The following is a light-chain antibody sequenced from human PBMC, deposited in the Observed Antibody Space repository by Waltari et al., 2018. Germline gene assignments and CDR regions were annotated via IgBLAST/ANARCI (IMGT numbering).Light chain of an antibody. Sequence: QSVMTQPPSVSGTPGQRVTISCSGRSSNIDINPVNWSQQLPGTAPNLLIYRNNQRPSGVPDRFSGSRSGTSASLAISGLQSEDEADYYCAAWDNNLIGVLFGGGTKLTVL. V-gene: IGLV1-44*01. CDR1: SSNIDINP. CDR2: RNN. CDR3: AAWDNNLIGVL. J-gene: IGLJ3*02.